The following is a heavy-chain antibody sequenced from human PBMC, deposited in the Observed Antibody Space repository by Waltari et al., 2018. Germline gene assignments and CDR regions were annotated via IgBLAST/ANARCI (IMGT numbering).Heavy chain of an antibody. D-gene: IGHD6-19*01. CDR2: IYHSGST. V-gene: IGHV4-38-2*02. CDR1: GYTFTELA. J-gene: IGHJ4*02. CDR3: ARWGERVAVAGGFDY. Sequence: QVQLVQSGAEVKKPGASVKVSCKASGYTFTELAMHWVRKAPGKGLEWIGSIYHSGSTYYNPSLKSRVTISVDTSKNQFSLKLSSVTAADTAVYYCARWGERVAVAGGFDYWGQGTLVTVSS.